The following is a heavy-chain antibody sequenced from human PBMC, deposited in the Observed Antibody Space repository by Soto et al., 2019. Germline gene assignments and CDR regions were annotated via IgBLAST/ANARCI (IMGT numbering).Heavy chain of an antibody. CDR3: ANLKYGITGTPLFRCFDP. J-gene: IGHJ5*02. D-gene: IGHD1-20*01. Sequence: GGSLRLSCAASGFTFSSYAMSWVRQAPGKGLEWVSAISGSGGSTYYADSVKGRFTISRDNSKNTLYLQMNSLRAEDTAVYYSANLKYGITGTPLFRCFDPWGQGPLVTVSS. V-gene: IGHV3-23*01. CDR2: ISGSGGST. CDR1: GFTFSSYA.